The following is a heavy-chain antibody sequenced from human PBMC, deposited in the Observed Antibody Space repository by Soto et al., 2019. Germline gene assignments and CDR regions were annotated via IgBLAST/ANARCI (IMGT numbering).Heavy chain of an antibody. D-gene: IGHD3-22*01. V-gene: IGHV1-69*01. CDR3: ARVGPAHYYDSSGYYSPLDY. J-gene: IGHJ4*02. Sequence: QVQLVQSGAEVKKPGSSVKVSCKASGDTFSSYAINWVRQAPGQGLEWMGGIIPMFGTANYAQKFKGSVTITAGESTSTVYMELSSLRSEDTAVYYCARVGPAHYYDSSGYYSPLDYWGQGTLVTVSS. CDR1: GDTFSSYA. CDR2: IIPMFGTA.